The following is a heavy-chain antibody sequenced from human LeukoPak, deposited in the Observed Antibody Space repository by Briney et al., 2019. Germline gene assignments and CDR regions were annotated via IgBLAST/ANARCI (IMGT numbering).Heavy chain of an antibody. CDR2: IYYSGST. Sequence: PSETLSLTCTVSGGSISSSSYYWGWIRQPPGKGLEWIGSIYYSGSTYYNPSLKSRVTISEDTSKNQFSLKLSSVTAADTAVYYCASIGYCSSTSCYLFDYWGQGTLVTVSS. CDR1: GGSISSSSYY. D-gene: IGHD2-2*01. J-gene: IGHJ4*02. CDR3: ASIGYCSSTSCYLFDY. V-gene: IGHV4-39*07.